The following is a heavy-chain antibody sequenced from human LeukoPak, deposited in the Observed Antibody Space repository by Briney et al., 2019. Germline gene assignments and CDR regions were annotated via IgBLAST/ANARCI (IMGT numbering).Heavy chain of an antibody. CDR3: AKRGVVIRVILVGFHKEAYYFDS. D-gene: IGHD3-22*01. V-gene: IGHV3-23*01. CDR1: GISLSNYG. J-gene: IGHJ4*02. CDR2: ISGSGGGT. Sequence: GGSLRLSCAVSGISLSNYGMSWVRQAPGKGLEWVAGISGSGGGTKYADSVKGRFTISRDNPKNTLYLQMNSLRAEDTAVYFCAKRGVVIRVILVGFHKEAYYFDSWGQGALVTVSS.